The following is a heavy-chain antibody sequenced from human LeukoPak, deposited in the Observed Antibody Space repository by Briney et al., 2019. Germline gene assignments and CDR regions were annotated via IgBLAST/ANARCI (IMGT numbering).Heavy chain of an antibody. CDR2: IYYSGST. CDR3: ARVRRANYYFDY. V-gene: IGHV4-31*03. D-gene: IGHD3-10*01. Sequence: SETLSLTCTVSGGSISSGGYYWSWIRQHPGKGLEWIGYIYYSGSTYYNPSLKSRVTISVDTSKNQFSLKLSSVTAADTAVYYCARVRRANYYFDYWGQGTLVTVSS. J-gene: IGHJ4*02. CDR1: GGSISSGGYY.